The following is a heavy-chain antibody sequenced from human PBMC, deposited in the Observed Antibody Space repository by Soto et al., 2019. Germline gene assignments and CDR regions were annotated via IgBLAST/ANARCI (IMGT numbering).Heavy chain of an antibody. Sequence: QVQLVESGGGLVNPGGSLRLSCAASGFPFGDYHMSWIRQAPGKGLEWISHISSRDDTIYYADSVRGRFTISRDNAKNSLYLQMNSLRAEDTAVYYCARARYVATPFDIWGQGTMVTVSS. J-gene: IGHJ3*02. CDR1: GFPFGDYH. CDR3: ARARYVATPFDI. V-gene: IGHV3-11*01. CDR2: ISSRDDTI. D-gene: IGHD2-2*01.